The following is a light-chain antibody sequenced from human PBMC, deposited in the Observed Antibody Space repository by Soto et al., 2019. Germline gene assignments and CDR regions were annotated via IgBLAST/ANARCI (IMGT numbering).Light chain of an antibody. CDR2: DAS. V-gene: IGKV1-33*01. Sequence: DIQMTHSLPTLAASVGCRVNITCQASQDIGNFLSWYQQKPGKVPKLLIFDASNLETGVPSRFSGSGPGTDFTFTISSLQTEDIATYYCQQYDNLPLTFGGGTRWIS. J-gene: IGKJ4*01. CDR3: QQYDNLPLT. CDR1: QDIGNF.